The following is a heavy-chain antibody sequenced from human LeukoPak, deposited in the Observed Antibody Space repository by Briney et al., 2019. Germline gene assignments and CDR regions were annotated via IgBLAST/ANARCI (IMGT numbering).Heavy chain of an antibody. J-gene: IGHJ4*02. CDR1: GGSISNYH. Sequence: SETLSLTCTVSGGSISNYHWSWIRQSPGKGLEWIGYIYYSGSTNYKPSLKSRVTISVDTSKNQFFLKLSSVTAADTAVYYCARLYDSSAYHADHFDYWGQGTLVTVSS. D-gene: IGHD3-22*01. V-gene: IGHV4-59*01. CDR3: ARLYDSSAYHADHFDY. CDR2: IYYSGST.